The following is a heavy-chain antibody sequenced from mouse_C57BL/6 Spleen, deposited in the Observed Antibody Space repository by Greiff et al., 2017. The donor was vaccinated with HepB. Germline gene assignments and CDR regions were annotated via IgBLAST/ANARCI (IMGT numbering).Heavy chain of an antibody. Sequence: EVKVEESGGGLVKPGGSLKLSCAASGFTFSSYAMSWVRQTPEKRLEWVATISDGGSYTYYPDNVKGRFTISRDNAKNNLYLQMSHLKSEDTAMYYCARVPGAYWGQGTLVTVSA. J-gene: IGHJ3*01. CDR1: GFTFSSYA. CDR3: ARVPGAY. D-gene: IGHD6-1*01. CDR2: ISDGGSYT. V-gene: IGHV5-4*03.